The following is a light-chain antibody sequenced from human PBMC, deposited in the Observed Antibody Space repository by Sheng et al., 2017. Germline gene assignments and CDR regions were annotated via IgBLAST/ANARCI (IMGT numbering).Light chain of an antibody. CDR1: QSISSW. J-gene: IGKJ4*01. V-gene: IGKV1-5*03. CDR3: QQYNNWPRT. Sequence: DIQMTQSPSTLSASVGDRVTITCRASQSISSWLAWYQQKPGKAPKLLIYKASSLESGVPSRFSGSGSGTEFTLTISSLQPDDFATYYCQQYNNWPRTFGGGTEGGDQT. CDR2: KAS.